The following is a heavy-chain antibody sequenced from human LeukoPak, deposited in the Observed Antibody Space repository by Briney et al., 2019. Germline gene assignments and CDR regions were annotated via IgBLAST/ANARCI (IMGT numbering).Heavy chain of an antibody. CDR2: INPNSGAT. CDR3: ARVERATYYYDSSGYYSY. D-gene: IGHD3-22*01. CDR1: GYTFTGYY. J-gene: IGHJ4*02. Sequence: ASVKVSCKASGYTFTGYYMHWVRQAPGQGLEWMGWINPNSGATNFAQKFQGRVSMTRDTSISTAYMELSSLRSEDTAVYYCARVERATYYYDSSGYYSYWGQGTLVTVSS. V-gene: IGHV1-2*02.